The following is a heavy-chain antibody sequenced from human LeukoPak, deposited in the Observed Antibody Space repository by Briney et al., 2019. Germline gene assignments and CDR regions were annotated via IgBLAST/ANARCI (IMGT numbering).Heavy chain of an antibody. D-gene: IGHD5-12*01. CDR2: INPSGGST. V-gene: IGHV1-46*01. CDR3: ARSLYSGYDEGLIWFDP. J-gene: IGHJ5*02. CDR1: GYTFTSYY. Sequence: ASVKVSCKASGYTFTSYYTHWVRQAPGQGLEWMGIINPSGGSTSYAQKFQGRVTMTRDTSTSTVYMVLSGLRSEDTAVYYCARSLYSGYDEGLIWFDPWGQGTLVTVSS.